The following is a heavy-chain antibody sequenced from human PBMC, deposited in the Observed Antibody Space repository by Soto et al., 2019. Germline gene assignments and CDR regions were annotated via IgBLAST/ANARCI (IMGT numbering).Heavy chain of an antibody. V-gene: IGHV4-4*07. Sequence: QVQLQESGPGLVKPSETLSLTCTVSGGSISSYYWSWIRQPAGKGLEWIGRIYTSGSTNYNPSLKSRVTISVDTSKNQFSLKLSSVTAADTAVYYCARGRRGYDSSGYYYYFDYWGQGTLVTVSS. CDR3: ARGRRGYDSSGYYYYFDY. D-gene: IGHD3-22*01. CDR2: IYTSGST. J-gene: IGHJ4*02. CDR1: GGSISSYY.